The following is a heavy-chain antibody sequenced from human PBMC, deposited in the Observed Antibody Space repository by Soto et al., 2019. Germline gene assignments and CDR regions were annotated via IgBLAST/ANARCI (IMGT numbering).Heavy chain of an antibody. CDR2: INHSGST. CDR3: ARGRRILTGYYGRKSAEYFQH. D-gene: IGHD3-9*01. Sequence: SETLCLTCAVYGGSFSGYCWSWIRKPPGKGLGWIGEINHSGSTNYNPSLKSRVTISVDTAKNQFSLKLSSVTAADTAVYYCARGRRILTGYYGRKSAEYFQHWGQGTLVTVS. V-gene: IGHV4-34*01. J-gene: IGHJ1*01. CDR1: GGSFSGYC.